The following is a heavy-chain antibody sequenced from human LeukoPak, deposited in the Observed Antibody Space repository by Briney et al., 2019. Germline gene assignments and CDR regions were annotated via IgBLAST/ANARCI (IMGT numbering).Heavy chain of an antibody. V-gene: IGHV3-11*01. CDR3: ARDSCSGGSCFYFDY. CDR2: ISSSGSTI. J-gene: IGHJ4*02. Sequence: PGGSLRLSCAASGFTFSDYYMSWIRQAPGKGLEWVSYISSSGSTIYYADSVKGRFTISRDNAKNSLYLQMNSLRAEDTAVYYCARDSCSGGSCFYFDYWGQGTLVTVSS. D-gene: IGHD2-15*01. CDR1: GFTFSDYY.